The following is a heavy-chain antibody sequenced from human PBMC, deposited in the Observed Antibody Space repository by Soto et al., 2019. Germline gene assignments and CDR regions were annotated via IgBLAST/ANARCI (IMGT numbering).Heavy chain of an antibody. CDR2: IYPGDSDT. V-gene: IGHV5-51*01. CDR3: ARHGGSPGCYFGTDV. J-gene: IGHJ6*01. D-gene: IGHD2-15*01. CDR1: GYSFTSYW. Sequence: PGESLKISCKGSGYSFTSYWINWVRQMPGKGLEWMGVIYPGDSDTRYSPSFQGQVTISADKSINTAYLQWRSLKASDTAVYYCARHGGSPGCYFGTDVWCPGTPVAVST.